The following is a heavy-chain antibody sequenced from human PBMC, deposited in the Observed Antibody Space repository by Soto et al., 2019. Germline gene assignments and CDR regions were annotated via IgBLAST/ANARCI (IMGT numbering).Heavy chain of an antibody. V-gene: IGHV3-74*01. CDR3: ARDFAPMVRGVIINSHNWFDP. J-gene: IGHJ5*02. Sequence: GGSLRLSCAASGFTFSSYWMHWVRQAPGKGLVWVSRINSDGSSTSYADSVKGRFTISRDNAKNTLYLQMNSLRAEDTAVYYCARDFAPMVRGVIINSHNWFDPWGQGTLVTVSS. CDR2: INSDGSST. D-gene: IGHD3-10*01. CDR1: GFTFSSYW.